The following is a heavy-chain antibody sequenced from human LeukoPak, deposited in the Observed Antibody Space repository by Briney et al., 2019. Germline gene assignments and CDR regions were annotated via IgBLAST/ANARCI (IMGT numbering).Heavy chain of an antibody. J-gene: IGHJ4*02. V-gene: IGHV4-59*01. CDR1: GGSISSYY. CDR2: IYYSGRT. D-gene: IGHD5-18*01. Sequence: ASEILSPTCTVAGGSISSYYWCWGRQPPGNGLGWIGYIYYSGRTNYNPSLKSRVTISVDTSKNQFSLKLSSVTAADTAVYYCARVDTALVTFDYWGQGTLLTVSS. CDR3: ARVDTALVTFDY.